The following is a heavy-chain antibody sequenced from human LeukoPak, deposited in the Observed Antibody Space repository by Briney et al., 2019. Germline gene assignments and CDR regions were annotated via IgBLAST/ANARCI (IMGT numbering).Heavy chain of an antibody. Sequence: GASVKVSCKASGYTFTSYDINWVRQATGQGLEWMGWMNPNSGNTGYAQKFQGRVTMTRNTSISTAYMELSSLRSEDTAVYYCARGVAHYYYCGMDVWGQGTTVIVSS. V-gene: IGHV1-8*01. CDR1: GYTFTSYD. CDR3: ARGVAHYYYCGMDV. J-gene: IGHJ6*02. CDR2: MNPNSGNT. D-gene: IGHD5-12*01.